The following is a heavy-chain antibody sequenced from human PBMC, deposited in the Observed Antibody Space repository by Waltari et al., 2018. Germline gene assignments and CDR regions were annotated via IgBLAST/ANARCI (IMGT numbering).Heavy chain of an antibody. J-gene: IGHJ2*01. Sequence: EVQLVESGGGLVQPGGPLRLAGASPGFPFIDQWWSWGRQSPEKGLEWVANIKQDGSEKLYVDSVRGRFTSSRDNTKNSLYLQMNNLRLDDTSVYYCARISGTPTTNWYFDLWGRGTLVTVS. CDR3: ARISGTPTTNWYFDL. CDR1: GFPFIDQW. V-gene: IGHV3-7*01. CDR2: IKQDGSEK. D-gene: IGHD4-17*01.